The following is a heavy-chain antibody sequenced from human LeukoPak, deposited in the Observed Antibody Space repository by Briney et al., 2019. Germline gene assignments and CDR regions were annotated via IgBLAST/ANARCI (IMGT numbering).Heavy chain of an antibody. V-gene: IGHV3-53*01. CDR2: IYSGSST. CDR1: GFIVSSNY. Sequence: PGGSLRLSCVASGFIVSSNYVSWVRQAPGKGLEWVSIIYSGSSTYYADSVKGRFTISRDNSKNTVFLQMNSLRVEDTAVYYCARGPTRGYGDYWGQGTLVTVSS. J-gene: IGHJ4*02. CDR3: ARGPTRGYGDY. D-gene: IGHD5-18*01.